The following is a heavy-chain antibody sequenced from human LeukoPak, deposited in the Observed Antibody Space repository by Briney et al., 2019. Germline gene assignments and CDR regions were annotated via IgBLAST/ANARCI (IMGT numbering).Heavy chain of an antibody. CDR3: ARVRYGELDV. J-gene: IGHJ6*02. V-gene: IGHV3-23*01. CDR1: GFTFSSYA. D-gene: IGHD4-17*01. Sequence: GGSLRLSCAASGFTFSSYAMSWVRRAPGKGLEWVSSMSGSGGSTYYADSVKGRFTISRDDSKNTLYLQMNSLRAEDTAVYYCARVRYGELDVWGQGTTVTVSS. CDR2: MSGSGGST.